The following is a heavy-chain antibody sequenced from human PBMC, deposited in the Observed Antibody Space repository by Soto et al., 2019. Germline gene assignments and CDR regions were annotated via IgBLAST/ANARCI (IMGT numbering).Heavy chain of an antibody. J-gene: IGHJ4*02. CDR3: ARDRPDISNPTDHPMFDY. Sequence: GGSLRLSCAASGFTFSNYVVNWVRRAPGKGLEWLSSMSGTGGSTSYADSVKGRFTISRDNAKNTLYLQMNSLRVEDTAVYYCARDRPDISNPTDHPMFDYWGQGTQVTVSS. CDR1: GFTFSNYV. D-gene: IGHD6-6*01. CDR2: MSGTGGST. V-gene: IGHV3-23*01.